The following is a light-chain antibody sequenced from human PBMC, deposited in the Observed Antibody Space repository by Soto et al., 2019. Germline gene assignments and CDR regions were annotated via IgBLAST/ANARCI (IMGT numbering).Light chain of an antibody. Sequence: ESVFTQSTATLSLSPGERANLSCRASQSVSTYLIWYHQKPGQAPRLLIYDAFNRATGIPARFSGSGSGTDFTRTISSLDPEDFAVYYCQQRANWPSTFGGGTKVEIK. V-gene: IGKV3-11*01. CDR3: QQRANWPST. CDR2: DAF. CDR1: QSVSTY. J-gene: IGKJ4*01.